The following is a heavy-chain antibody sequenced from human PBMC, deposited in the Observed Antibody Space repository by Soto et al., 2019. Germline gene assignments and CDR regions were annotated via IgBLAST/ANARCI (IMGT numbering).Heavy chain of an antibody. CDR2: IYYSGST. Sequence: PSETLSLTCTVSGGSISSYYWSWIRQPPGKGLEWIGYIYYSGSTNYNPSLKSRVTISVDTSKNQFSLKLSSVTAADTAVYYCARGRLLAALDYWGQGTLVTVSS. J-gene: IGHJ4*02. CDR1: GGSISSYY. V-gene: IGHV4-59*01. CDR3: ARGRLLAALDY. D-gene: IGHD3-9*01.